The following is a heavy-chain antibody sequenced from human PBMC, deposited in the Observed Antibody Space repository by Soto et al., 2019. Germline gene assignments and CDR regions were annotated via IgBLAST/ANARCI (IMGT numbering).Heavy chain of an antibody. CDR2: IIPIFGTA. Sequence: SVKVCCKASGGTFSSYAISWVRQAPGRGLEWMGGIIPIFGTANYAQKFQGRVTITADESTSTAYMELSSLRSEDTAVYYCARASRVGYCSGGSCYGAYYYYGMDVWGQGTTVTVSS. CDR3: ARASRVGYCSGGSCYGAYYYYGMDV. D-gene: IGHD2-15*01. V-gene: IGHV1-69*13. J-gene: IGHJ6*02. CDR1: GGTFSSYA.